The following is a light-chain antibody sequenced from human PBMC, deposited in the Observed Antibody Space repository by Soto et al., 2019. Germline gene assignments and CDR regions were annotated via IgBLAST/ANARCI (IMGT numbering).Light chain of an antibody. Sequence: QSVLTQPPSVSAAPGQKVTISCSGSSSNIGNDYVSWYQQLPGTAPKLLIYDNNKRPSGIPDRFSGSKSGTSATLGITGLQTGDEADYYCGLWDYSLSASYVFGTGTKLTVL. CDR3: GLWDYSLSASYV. J-gene: IGLJ1*01. CDR1: SSNIGNDY. V-gene: IGLV1-51*01. CDR2: DNN.